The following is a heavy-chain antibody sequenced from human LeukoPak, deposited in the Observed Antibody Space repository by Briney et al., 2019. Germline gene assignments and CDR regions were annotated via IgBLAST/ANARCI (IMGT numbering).Heavy chain of an antibody. J-gene: IGHJ4*02. V-gene: IGHV4-4*02. CDR1: GGSISGTNW. CDR3: SRGSGPFCPFGY. CDR2: ISLAGQT. D-gene: IGHD1-26*01. Sequence: KPSGTLSLTCGVSGGSISGTNWWSWVRQPPGQGLEWIGEISLAGQTNYNPSLNGRVTMSLDKSSNQLSLHLTSVTAADTATYFCSRGSGPFCPFGYWGQGALVIVSS.